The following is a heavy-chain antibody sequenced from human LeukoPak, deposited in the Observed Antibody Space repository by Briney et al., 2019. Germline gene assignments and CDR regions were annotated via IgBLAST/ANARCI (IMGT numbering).Heavy chain of an antibody. CDR2: ISGSGGST. V-gene: IGHV3-23*01. D-gene: IGHD3-10*01. CDR1: GFTFSSYA. CDR3: AKAPRYSRSSGYHYGSGSLDY. J-gene: IGHJ4*02. Sequence: GGSLRLSCAASGFTFSSYAMSWVRQAPGKGLEWVSAISGSGGSTYYADSVKGRFTISRDNSKNTLYLQMNSLRAEDTAVYYCAKAPRYSRSSGYHYGSGSLDYWGQGTLVTVSS.